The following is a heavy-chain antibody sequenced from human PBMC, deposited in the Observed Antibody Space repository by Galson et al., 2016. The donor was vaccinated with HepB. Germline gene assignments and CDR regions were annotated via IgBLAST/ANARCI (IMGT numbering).Heavy chain of an antibody. V-gene: IGHV3-33*06. D-gene: IGHD3-10*01. CDR1: RFTFSNYG. CDR2: IWYDGSQK. CDR3: AKGRPDYYGSGSYAPLDY. Sequence: SLRLSCAASRFTFSNYGMHWVRQAPGKGLEWEAVIWYDGSQKYYADSVKGRFTISRDNSKNTLSLQMNSLRAEDTAVYYCAKGRPDYYGSGSYAPLDYWGQGTLVTVSS. J-gene: IGHJ4*02.